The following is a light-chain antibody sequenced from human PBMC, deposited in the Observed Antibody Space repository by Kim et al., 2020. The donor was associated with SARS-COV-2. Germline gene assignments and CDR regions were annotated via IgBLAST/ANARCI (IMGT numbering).Light chain of an antibody. J-gene: IGLJ3*02. CDR3: QSYDSSNRV. CDR2: EDN. Sequence: GKTVTISCTRSSGSIASNYVQWYQQRPGSSPTTVIYEDNQRPSGVPDRFSGSIDSSSNSASLTISGLETEDEADYYCQSYDSSNRVFGGGTQLTVL. CDR1: SGSIASNY. V-gene: IGLV6-57*01.